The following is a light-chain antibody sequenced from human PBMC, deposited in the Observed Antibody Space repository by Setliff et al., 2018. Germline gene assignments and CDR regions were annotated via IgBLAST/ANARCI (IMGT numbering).Light chain of an antibody. V-gene: IGKV3-11*01. CDR3: QQRHRWPIT. Sequence: EIVMTQSPATLSLSPGERATLSCRASQYVDYLAWYQQKPGQTPRLLIYDASNRATGIPARFSGSGSGTDFFLTISSLDPEDFGVYYCQQRHRWPITFGGGTKVDIK. CDR1: QYVDY. CDR2: DAS. J-gene: IGKJ4*01.